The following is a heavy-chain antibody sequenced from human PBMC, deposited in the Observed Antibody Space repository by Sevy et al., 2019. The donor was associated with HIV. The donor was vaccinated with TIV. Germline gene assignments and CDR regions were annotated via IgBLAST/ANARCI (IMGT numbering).Heavy chain of an antibody. CDR3: AARISMVRGVIIDEY. D-gene: IGHD3-10*01. CDR2: FDPEDGEI. Sequence: ASVKVSCKVSGYTLTELSMHWVRQAPGKGLEWMGGFDPEDGEIIYAQNFQGRVTMTEDTSTDTAYMELSSLRSEDTAVYYCAARISMVRGVIIDEYWGQRTLVTVSS. V-gene: IGHV1-24*01. J-gene: IGHJ4*02. CDR1: GYTLTELS.